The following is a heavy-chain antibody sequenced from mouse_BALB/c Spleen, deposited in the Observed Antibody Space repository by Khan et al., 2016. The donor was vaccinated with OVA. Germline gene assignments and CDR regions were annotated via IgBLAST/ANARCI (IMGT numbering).Heavy chain of an antibody. CDR1: GYTFTSYT. CDR3: LRDGAYHRNDGWFAY. J-gene: IGHJ3*01. D-gene: IGHD2-14*01. Sequence: QVQLKQSGAELARPGASVKMSCKASGYTFTSYTIHWIKKRPGQGLEWIGYINPSNGYTNYNQKFKDKATLTTDKSSTTAYIQLCSLTSDDSAVYNCLRDGAYHRNDGWFAYWGQGTLVTVSA. CDR2: INPSNGYT. V-gene: IGHV1-4*01.